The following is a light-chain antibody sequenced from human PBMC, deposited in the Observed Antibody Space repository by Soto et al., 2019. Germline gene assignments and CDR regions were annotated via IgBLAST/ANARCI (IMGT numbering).Light chain of an antibody. CDR3: ASWDNSLNGLYV. CDR2: GDN. J-gene: IGLJ1*01. Sequence: QSVLTQPPSVSGTPGQRVIISCSGSSSSFATNTVKWYQQQSGEPHGDNQRPSGVPDRFSASKSGASASLAISGLQSEDEASYYCASWDNSLNGLYVFGAGTKVTVL. V-gene: IGLV1-44*01. CDR1: SSSFATNT.